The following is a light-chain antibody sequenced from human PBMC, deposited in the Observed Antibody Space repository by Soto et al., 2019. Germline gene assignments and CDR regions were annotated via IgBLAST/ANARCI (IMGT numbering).Light chain of an antibody. CDR3: QAWDTSDVI. CDR2: QDT. V-gene: IGLV3-1*01. CDR1: KLADKY. Sequence: SYELTQPPSVSVSPGQTASITCFGDKLADKYASWYQVKPGQSPVLVIYQDTKRPSGIPERFSGSTSGTTATLTISGTQGMDEADYFCQAWDTSDVIFGGGTKLTVL. J-gene: IGLJ2*01.